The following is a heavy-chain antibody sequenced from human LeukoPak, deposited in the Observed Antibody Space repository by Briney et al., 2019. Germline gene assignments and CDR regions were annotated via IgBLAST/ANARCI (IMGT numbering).Heavy chain of an antibody. D-gene: IGHD3-10*01. V-gene: IGHV4-39*07. J-gene: IGHJ4*02. CDR3: ARYYGSGSYFGY. CDR1: GGSISSSSYY. CDR2: IYYSGST. Sequence: PSETLSLTCTVSGGSISSSSYYWGWIRQPPGKGLEWIGSIYYSGSTYYNPSLKSRVTISVDTSKNQFSLKLSSVTAADAAVYYCARYYGSGSYFGYWGQGTLVTVSS.